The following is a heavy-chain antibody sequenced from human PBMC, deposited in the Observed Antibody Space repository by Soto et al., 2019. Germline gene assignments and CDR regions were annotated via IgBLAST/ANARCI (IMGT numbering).Heavy chain of an antibody. J-gene: IGHJ4*02. Sequence: PGGSLRLSCAASGFTFSSYAMHWVRQAPGKGLEWVAVISYDGSNKYYADSVKGRFTISRDNSKNTLYLQMNSLRAGDTAVYYCARDSVSLRSFDYWGQGTLVTVSS. CDR1: GFTFSSYA. V-gene: IGHV3-30-3*01. CDR3: ARDSVSLRSFDY. CDR2: ISYDGSNK. D-gene: IGHD3-16*01.